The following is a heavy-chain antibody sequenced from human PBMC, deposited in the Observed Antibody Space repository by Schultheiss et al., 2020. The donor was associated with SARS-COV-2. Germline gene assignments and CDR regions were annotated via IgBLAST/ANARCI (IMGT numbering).Heavy chain of an antibody. Sequence: GGSLRLSCAASGFTFSSYEMNWVRQAPGKALVWVSRINSDGSSTSYADSVKGRFTISRDNAKNTLYLQMNSLRAEDTAVYYCARDQAPSGGSYWGSGRGMDVWGQGTTVTVSS. J-gene: IGHJ6*02. CDR3: ARDQAPSGGSYWGSGRGMDV. V-gene: IGHV3-74*01. CDR1: GFTFSSYE. D-gene: IGHD1-26*01. CDR2: INSDGSST.